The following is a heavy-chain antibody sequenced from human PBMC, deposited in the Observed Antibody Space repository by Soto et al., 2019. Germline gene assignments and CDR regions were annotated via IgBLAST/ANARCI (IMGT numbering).Heavy chain of an antibody. CDR3: AHAMLYCTGGSCSTWFNS. J-gene: IGHJ5*01. CDR1: GFSLSTHGVG. Sequence: QITLKESGPTLVKPTQTLTLTCTFSGFSLSTHGVGVGWVRQPAGKALEWLALIYWDDDKRYSASLNSRLTITKDTSKNQVVLTMTNMDPVDTATYYCAHAMLYCTGGSCSTWFNSLGQGTLVPVTS. D-gene: IGHD2-15*01. CDR2: IYWDDDK. V-gene: IGHV2-5*02.